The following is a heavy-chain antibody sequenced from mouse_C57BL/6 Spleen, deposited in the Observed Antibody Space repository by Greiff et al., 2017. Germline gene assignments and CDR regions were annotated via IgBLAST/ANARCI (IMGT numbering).Heavy chain of an antibody. V-gene: IGHV3-6*01. J-gene: IGHJ3*01. CDR2: ISYDGSN. Sequence: EVKLLEPGPGLVKPSQSLSLTCSVTGYSITSGYYWNLIRQFPGNKLEWMGYISYDGSNNYNPSLKNRISITRDTSKNQYFLKLNSVTTEDTATYYCVLGRAYWGQGTLVTVSA. CDR3: VLGRAY. CDR1: GYSITSGYY. D-gene: IGHD4-1*01.